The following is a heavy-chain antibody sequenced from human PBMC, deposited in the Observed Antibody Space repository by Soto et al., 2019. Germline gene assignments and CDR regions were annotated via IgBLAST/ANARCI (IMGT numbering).Heavy chain of an antibody. J-gene: IGHJ4*02. CDR1: GYTFANYW. V-gene: IGHV5-51*01. CDR2: IYPSDSTV. D-gene: IGHD3-22*01. CDR3: ARQIYDSDTGPNFQYYFDS. Sequence: GESLKISCQSSGYTFANYWIVWVRQMPGKGLEWMGIIYPSDSTVKYSPSVQGQVTMPVDKSITTVFLQWSSLRASDTAMYYCARQIYDSDTGPNFQYYFDSWGQGTPVTVSS.